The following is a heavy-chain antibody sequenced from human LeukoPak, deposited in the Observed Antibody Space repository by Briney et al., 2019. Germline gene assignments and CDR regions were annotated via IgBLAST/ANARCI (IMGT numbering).Heavy chain of an antibody. J-gene: IGHJ4*02. CDR3: ARATRGRGYSYGSFYYFDY. Sequence: GASVKVSCKASGGTFSSYAISWVRQAPGQGLEWMGGIIPIFGTANYAQKFQGRVTITADESTSTAYMELSSLRSEDTAVYYCARATRGRGYSYGSFYYFDYWGQGTLVTVSS. CDR1: GGTFSSYA. CDR2: IIPIFGTA. D-gene: IGHD5-18*01. V-gene: IGHV1-69*13.